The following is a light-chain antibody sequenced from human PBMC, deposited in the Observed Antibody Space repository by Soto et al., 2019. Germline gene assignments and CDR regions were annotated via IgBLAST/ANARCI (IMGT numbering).Light chain of an antibody. CDR2: GAS. V-gene: IGKV3-20*01. J-gene: IGKJ5*01. Sequence: EIVLTQSPGTLSLSPGERATLSCRASQSVSNNYLAWYQQKPGQAPRLLTYGASNRATGIPDRFSGSGSGTDFTLTISRLEPEDFAVFFCQQYGTSEIIFGQGTRLEIK. CDR1: QSVSNNY. CDR3: QQYGTSEII.